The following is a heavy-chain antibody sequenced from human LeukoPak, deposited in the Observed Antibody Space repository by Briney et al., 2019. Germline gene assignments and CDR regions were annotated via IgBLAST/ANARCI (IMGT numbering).Heavy chain of an antibody. V-gene: IGHV1-2*02. CDR3: ARGLGGNYPGN. D-gene: IGHD2-21*01. Sequence: ASVKVSRKASGYTFTGYYMDWVRQAPGQGLEWMGRINPNSGGTKYAQKFQGRVTMTGDTSISTAYMELGSLTSDDTAVYYCARGLGGNYPGNWGQGTQVTVSS. CDR1: GYTFTGYY. CDR2: INPNSGGT. J-gene: IGHJ4*02.